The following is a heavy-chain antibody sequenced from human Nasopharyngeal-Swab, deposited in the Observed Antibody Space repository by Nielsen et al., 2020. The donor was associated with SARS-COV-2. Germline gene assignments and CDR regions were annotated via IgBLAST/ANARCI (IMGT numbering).Heavy chain of an antibody. J-gene: IGHJ3*02. CDR3: AKDSVVVVAASDAFDI. CDR1: GFTFSSYA. V-gene: IGHV3-23*01. D-gene: IGHD2-15*01. CDR2: ISGSGGST. Sequence: GGSPRLSCAASGFTFSSYAMSWVRQAPGKGLEWVSAISGSGGSTYYADSVKGRFTISRDNSKNTLYLQMNSLRAEDTAVYYCAKDSVVVVAASDAFDIWGQGTMVTVSS.